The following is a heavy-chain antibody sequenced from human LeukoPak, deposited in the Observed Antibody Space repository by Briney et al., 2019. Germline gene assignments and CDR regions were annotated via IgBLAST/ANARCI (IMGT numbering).Heavy chain of an antibody. CDR2: INPSGGST. D-gene: IGHD2-21*02. J-gene: IGHJ4*02. CDR3: AREDEAYCGGDCSPSY. Sequence: VASVTVSCKASGCTFTSYYMHWVRQAPGQGLEWMGIINPSGGSTSYAQKFQGRVTMTRDTSTSTVYMELSSLRSEDTAVYYCAREDEAYCGGDCSPSYWGQGTLVTVSS. CDR1: GCTFTSYY. V-gene: IGHV1-46*01.